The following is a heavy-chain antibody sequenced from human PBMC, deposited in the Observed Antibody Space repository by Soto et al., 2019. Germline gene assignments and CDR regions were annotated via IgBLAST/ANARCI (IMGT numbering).Heavy chain of an antibody. CDR2: IWYDGSNK. V-gene: IGHV3-33*01. J-gene: IGHJ6*02. CDR1: GFTFSSYG. Sequence: VGSRRLSCAASGFTFSSYGMHWVSQAPGKGLEWVAVIWYDGSNKYYADSVKGRFTISRDNSKNTLYLQMNSLRAEDMAVYYCARLYSSSWYGDGMDVWGQGTTVTVS. D-gene: IGHD6-13*01. CDR3: ARLYSSSWYGDGMDV.